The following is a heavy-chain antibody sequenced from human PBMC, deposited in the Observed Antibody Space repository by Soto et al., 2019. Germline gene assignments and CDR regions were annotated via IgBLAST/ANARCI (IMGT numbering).Heavy chain of an antibody. CDR1: GGSISSSNY. D-gene: IGHD3-10*01. V-gene: IGHV4-31*03. CDR3: ARGAGTMVRGVIMRYYYYGMDV. CDR2: IYYSGST. Sequence: SETLSLTCTVSGGSISSSNYWGWIRPHPGKGLEWIGYIYYSGSTYYNPSLKSRVTISVDTSKNQFSLKLSSVTAADTAVYYCARGAGTMVRGVIMRYYYYGMDVWGQGTTVTVSS. J-gene: IGHJ6*02.